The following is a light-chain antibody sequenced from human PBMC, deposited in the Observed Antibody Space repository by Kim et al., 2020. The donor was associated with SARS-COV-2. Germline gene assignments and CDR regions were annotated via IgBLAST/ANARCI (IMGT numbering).Light chain of an antibody. V-gene: IGKV1-5*01. CDR2: DAS. CDR1: QSISSW. CDR3: QQYNSYL. J-gene: IGKJ4*01. Sequence: GDRVTITCRASQSISSWLAWYQQKPGKAPKLLIYDASSLESGVPSRFSGSGSGTEFTLTISSLQPDDFATYYCQQYNSYLFGGGTKVDIK.